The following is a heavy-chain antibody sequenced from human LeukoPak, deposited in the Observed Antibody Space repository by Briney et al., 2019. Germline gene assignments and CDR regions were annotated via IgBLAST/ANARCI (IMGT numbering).Heavy chain of an antibody. CDR3: ARHPLTAAELDYYYYYGMDV. CDR1: GYSFTSYW. Sequence: GESLKISCKGSGYSFTSYWIGWVRQMPGKGLEWMGISYPGDSDTRYSPSFQGQVTISADKSISTAYLQWSSLKASDTAMYYCARHPLTAAELDYYYYYGMDVWGQGTTVTVSS. V-gene: IGHV5-51*01. D-gene: IGHD6-13*01. J-gene: IGHJ6*02. CDR2: SYPGDSDT.